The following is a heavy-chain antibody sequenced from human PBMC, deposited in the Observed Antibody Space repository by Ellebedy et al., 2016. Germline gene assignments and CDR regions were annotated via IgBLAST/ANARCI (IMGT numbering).Heavy chain of an antibody. D-gene: IGHD5-12*01. V-gene: IGHV5-51*01. J-gene: IGHJ6*02. CDR2: IYPGDSDT. CDR3: ARLRVDIVATESTGRSVGYYYGMDV. CDR1: GYSFTSYW. Sequence: GESLKISXKGSGYSFTSYWIGWVRQMPGKGLEWMGIIYPGDSDTRYSPSFQGQVTISADKSISTAYLQWSSLKASDTAMYYCARLRVDIVATESTGRSVGYYYGMDVWGQGTTVTVSS.